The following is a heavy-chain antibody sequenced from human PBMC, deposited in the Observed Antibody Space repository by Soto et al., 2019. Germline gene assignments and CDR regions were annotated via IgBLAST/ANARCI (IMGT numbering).Heavy chain of an antibody. CDR2: IWYDGSNV. V-gene: IGHV3-33*01. Sequence: QVQRVEPGGGVVQPGRSLRLSCAASGFTFSSYGMHWVRQAPGKGLAWVAGIWYDGSNVYYADSVKGRFTTDRDNSKNTLYLQMNSQRDEDTAVYYCARAGEYYDSSGGFYCGQGTL. CDR1: GFTFSSYG. J-gene: IGHJ4*02. D-gene: IGHD3-22*01. CDR3: ARAGEYYDSSGGFY.